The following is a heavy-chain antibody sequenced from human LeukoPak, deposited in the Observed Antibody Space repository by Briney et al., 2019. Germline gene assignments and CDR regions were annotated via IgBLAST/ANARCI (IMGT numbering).Heavy chain of an antibody. CDR1: GGSFSGYY. V-gene: IGHV4-34*01. D-gene: IGHD1-7*01. CDR2: INHSGST. Sequence: SETLSLTRAVYGGSFSGYYWSWIRQPPGKGLEWIGKINHSGSTNYNPSLKSRVTISVDTSKNQFSLKLSSVTAADTAVYYCARGLGTPSGYWGQGTLVTVSS. CDR3: ARGLGTPSGY. J-gene: IGHJ4*02.